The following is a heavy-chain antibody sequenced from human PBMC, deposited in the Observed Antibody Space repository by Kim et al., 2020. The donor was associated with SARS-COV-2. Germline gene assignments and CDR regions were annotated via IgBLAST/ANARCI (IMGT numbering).Heavy chain of an antibody. D-gene: IGHD6-25*01. V-gene: IGHV4-59*01. CDR1: GGSISSYY. CDR2: IYYSGST. CDR3: ARAQGLPASYYYYYYGMDV. Sequence: SETLSLTCTVSGGSISSYYWSWIRQPPWKGLEWIGYIYYSGSTNYNPSLKSRVTISVDTSKNQFSLKLSSVTAADTAVYYCARAQGLPASYYYYYYGMDVWGQGTTVTVSS. J-gene: IGHJ6*02.